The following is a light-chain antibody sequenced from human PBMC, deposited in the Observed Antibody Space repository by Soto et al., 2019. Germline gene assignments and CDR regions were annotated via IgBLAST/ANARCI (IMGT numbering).Light chain of an antibody. V-gene: IGKV3-20*01. J-gene: IGKJ4*01. CDR2: RAS. Sequence: IGMTQSPATLSVSPGERATLSCRASQTIYSNVAWYQQRPGQPPRLLIYRASSRATGIPARFSGSGSGTDFTLTISRLEPEDFAVYYCQQYGSSLTFGGGTKVDIK. CDR1: QTIYSN. CDR3: QQYGSSLT.